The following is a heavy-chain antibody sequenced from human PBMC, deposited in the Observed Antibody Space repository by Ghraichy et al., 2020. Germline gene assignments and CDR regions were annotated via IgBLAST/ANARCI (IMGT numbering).Heavy chain of an antibody. Sequence: GESLNISCAASGFTFSSHSMNWVRQAPGKGLEWVSSISTSDSYKYYADSVKGRFTISRDNAKNSLYLQMNSLRAEDTAVYYCARDCSSTSCLSSFIDYWGQGTLFTVHS. D-gene: IGHD2-2*01. CDR3: ARDCSSTSCLSSFIDY. CDR2: ISTSDSYK. CDR1: GFTFSSHS. V-gene: IGHV3-21*01. J-gene: IGHJ4*02.